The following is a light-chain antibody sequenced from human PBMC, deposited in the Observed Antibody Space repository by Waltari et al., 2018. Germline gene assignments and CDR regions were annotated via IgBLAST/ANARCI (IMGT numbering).Light chain of an antibody. Sequence: QSVLTQPPSASGTPGQRVTTSCSGSSSNIGSNGVDWYQQLPGTAPKLLIYSNTPRPSGVPDRFSGSKSGISASLAISGLQSYAEADYYCAVWDDSLNGWVFGGGTKLTVL. J-gene: IGLJ3*02. CDR2: SNT. CDR1: SSNIGSNG. V-gene: IGLV1-44*01. CDR3: AVWDDSLNGWV.